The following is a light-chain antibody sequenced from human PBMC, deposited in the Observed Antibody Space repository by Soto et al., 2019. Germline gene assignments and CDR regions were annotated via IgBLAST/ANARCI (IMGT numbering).Light chain of an antibody. Sequence: DIQMTQSPSSLSASVGDRVTITCRASQSINIYLNWYQQKPGKAPKLLIYAASTSQSGVTSRFSGSGTETDFTVTIRSLQPEDFATYYCHRSYSTLTFGQGTRLEIK. CDR2: AAS. J-gene: IGKJ5*01. CDR3: HRSYSTLT. V-gene: IGKV1-39*01. CDR1: QSINIY.